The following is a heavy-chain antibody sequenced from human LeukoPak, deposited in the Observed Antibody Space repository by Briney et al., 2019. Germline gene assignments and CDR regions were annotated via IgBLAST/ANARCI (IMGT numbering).Heavy chain of an antibody. J-gene: IGHJ6*02. CDR2: ISAYNGNT. Sequence: ASVKVSCKASGYTFTRYGISWVRQAPGQGLEWMGWISAYNGNTNYAQKLQGRVTMTADASTSTAYMELRSLRSDDTAVYYCARDLRVYCSGGSCYYYYYGMDVWGQGTTVTVSS. CDR1: GYTFTRYG. V-gene: IGHV1-18*01. D-gene: IGHD2-15*01. CDR3: ARDLRVYCSGGSCYYYYYGMDV.